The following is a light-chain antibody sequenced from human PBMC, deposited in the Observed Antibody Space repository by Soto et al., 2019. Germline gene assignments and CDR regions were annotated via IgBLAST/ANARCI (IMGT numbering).Light chain of an antibody. V-gene: IGLV1-40*01. CDR3: QSYDSSLGV. CDR2: GNS. J-gene: IGLJ1*01. Sequence: QSVLTQPPSVSGAPGQRVTISCTGSSSKIGAGYDVHWYQQLPGTAPKLLIYGNSNRPSGVPDRFSGSKSGTSASLAITGLQAEDEADYYCQSYDSSLGVFGTGTKLTVL. CDR1: SSKIGAGYD.